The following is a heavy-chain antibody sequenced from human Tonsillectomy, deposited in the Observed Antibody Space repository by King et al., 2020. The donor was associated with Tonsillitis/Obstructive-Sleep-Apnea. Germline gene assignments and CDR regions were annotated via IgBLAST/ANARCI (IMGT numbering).Heavy chain of an antibody. CDR2: INPSGGST. J-gene: IGHJ4*02. CDR3: ARDSLIIGGSYRYPSDY. V-gene: IGHV1-46*01. D-gene: IGHD3-16*02. CDR1: GYTFTSYY. Sequence: VQLVESGAEVKKPGASVKVSCKASGYTFTSYYMHWVRQSPGQGLEWMGIINPSGGSTSYAQKFQGRVTMTRDTSTSTVYMEVSSLRSEDTAVYYCARDSLIIGGSYRYPSDYWGQGTLVTVSS.